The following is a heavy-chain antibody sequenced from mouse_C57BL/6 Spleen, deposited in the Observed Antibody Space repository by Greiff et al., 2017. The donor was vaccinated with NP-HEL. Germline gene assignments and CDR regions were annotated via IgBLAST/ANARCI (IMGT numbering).Heavy chain of an antibody. CDR2: ISYDGSN. Sequence: EVKLLESGPGLVKPSQSLSLTCSVTGYSITSGYYWNWIRQFPGNKLEWMGYISYDGSNNYNPSLKNRISLTRDTSKNQFFLKLNSVTTEDTATHNCARPTTGYFDVWGTGTTVTVSS. D-gene: IGHD2-10*01. CDR3: ARPTTGYFDV. V-gene: IGHV3-6*01. CDR1: GYSITSGYY. J-gene: IGHJ1*03.